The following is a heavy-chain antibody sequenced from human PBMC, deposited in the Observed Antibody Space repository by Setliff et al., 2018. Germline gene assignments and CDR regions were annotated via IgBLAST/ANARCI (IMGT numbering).Heavy chain of an antibody. CDR3: ARAVDSSGYFPYWYFDL. D-gene: IGHD3-22*01. V-gene: IGHV4-4*07. Sequence: ETLSLTCTVSGGSLNTYYWSWIRQPAGKELEWIGRINTSGTTRYNPSLRSRATLSVDESMNRFSLNLTSVTAADTAVYFCARAVDSSGYFPYWYFDLWGRGALVTVSS. J-gene: IGHJ2*01. CDR2: INTSGTT. CDR1: GGSLNTYY.